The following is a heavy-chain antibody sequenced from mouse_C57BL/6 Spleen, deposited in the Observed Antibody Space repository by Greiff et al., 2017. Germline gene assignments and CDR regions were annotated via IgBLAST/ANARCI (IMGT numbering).Heavy chain of an antibody. V-gene: IGHV5-17*01. CDR1: GFTFSDYG. D-gene: IGHD4-1*01. CDR2: ISSGSSTI. Sequence: EVKLVESGGGLVKPGGSLKLSCAASGFTFSDYGMHWVRQAPEKGLEWVAYISSGSSTIYYADTVKGRFTISRDNAKSTLFLQVTSLRSEDTAMYYCARDANWVYFDVWGTGTTVTVSS. J-gene: IGHJ1*03. CDR3: ARDANWVYFDV.